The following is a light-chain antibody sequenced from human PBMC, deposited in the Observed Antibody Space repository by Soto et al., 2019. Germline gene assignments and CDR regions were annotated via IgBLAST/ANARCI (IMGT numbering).Light chain of an antibody. CDR1: QSVSSSY. Sequence: ELVLTQSPGTLSLSPGEGATLSCRASQSVSSSYIAWYQQRPGQTPSLLIYGASTRATGIPDRFSGSGSGTHFTLTISRLEPGDFAVYYCQQYGSSPRTFGQGTKVDIK. J-gene: IGKJ1*01. CDR2: GAS. V-gene: IGKV3-20*01. CDR3: QQYGSSPRT.